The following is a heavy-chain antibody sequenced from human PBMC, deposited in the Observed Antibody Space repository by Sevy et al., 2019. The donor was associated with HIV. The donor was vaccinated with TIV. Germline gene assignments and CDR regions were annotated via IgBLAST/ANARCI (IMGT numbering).Heavy chain of an antibody. CDR3: ARKYYDILTGYYRFDP. CDR2: IYPGDSNT. V-gene: IGHV5-51*01. CDR1: GYSFTSYW. Sequence: GESLKISCKGSGYSFTSYWIGWVRQMPGKGLEWMGIIYPGDSNTRYRPAFQGQVTISADKSIRTAYLQWSSLKASNTAMYYCARKYYDILTGYYRFDPWGQGTLVTVSS. J-gene: IGHJ5*02. D-gene: IGHD3-9*01.